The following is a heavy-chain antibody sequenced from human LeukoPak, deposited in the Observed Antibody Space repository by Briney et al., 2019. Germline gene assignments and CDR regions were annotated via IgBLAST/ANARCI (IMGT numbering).Heavy chain of an antibody. CDR3: ARGITGTTRLNTFDP. V-gene: IGHV3-30*03. J-gene: IGHJ5*02. D-gene: IGHD1-20*01. CDR1: GFTFSSYG. Sequence: GGSLRLSCAASGFTFSSYGMHWVRQAPGKGLEWVAVISYDGSNKYYADSVKGRFTISRDNSKNTLYLQMNSLRAEDTAVYYCARGITGTTRLNTFDPWGQGTLVTVSS. CDR2: ISYDGSNK.